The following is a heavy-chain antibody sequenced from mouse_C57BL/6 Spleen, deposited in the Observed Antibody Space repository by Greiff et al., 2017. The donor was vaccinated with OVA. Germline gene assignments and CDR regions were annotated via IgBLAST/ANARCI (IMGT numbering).Heavy chain of an antibody. Sequence: EVKLQESGPGLVKPSQSLSLTCSVPGYSITSGYYWNWIRQFPGNKLEWMGYISYDGSNNYNPSLKNRISITRDTSKNQFFLKLNSVTTEDTATYYCARQFAYWGQGTLVTVSA. CDR1: GYSITSGYY. CDR2: ISYDGSN. J-gene: IGHJ3*01. CDR3: ARQFAY. V-gene: IGHV3-6*01.